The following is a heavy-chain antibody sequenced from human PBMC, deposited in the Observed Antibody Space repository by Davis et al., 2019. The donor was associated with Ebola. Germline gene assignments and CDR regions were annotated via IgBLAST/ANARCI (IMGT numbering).Heavy chain of an antibody. CDR2: ISSSASYK. J-gene: IGHJ4*02. V-gene: IGHV3-11*06. CDR3: AQQLGDYGGNALRY. D-gene: IGHD4-23*01. Sequence: GGSLRLSCAASGFTFSVYYMSWIRQAPGKGPEWVSSISSSASYKNYADSVKGRFIISRDDAKKSLYLQMDSLRAEDTAVYYCAQQLGDYGGNALRYWGQGTLVTVSS. CDR1: GFTFSVYY.